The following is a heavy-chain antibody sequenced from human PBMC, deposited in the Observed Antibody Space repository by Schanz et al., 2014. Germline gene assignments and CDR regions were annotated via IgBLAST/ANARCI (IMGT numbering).Heavy chain of an antibody. J-gene: IGHJ4*02. CDR2: ISASGGTT. D-gene: IGHD6-19*01. Sequence: EVQLVESGGGLVQPGGSLRLSCTASGFTFSSYSMNWVRQAPGKGLEWVSAISASGGTTYYADSVKGRFTISRDNSKNTLYLQMNSLRAEDTAVYYCVRDSSFAFDYWGQGTLVTVSS. CDR3: VRDSSFAFDY. CDR1: GFTFSSYS. V-gene: IGHV3-23*04.